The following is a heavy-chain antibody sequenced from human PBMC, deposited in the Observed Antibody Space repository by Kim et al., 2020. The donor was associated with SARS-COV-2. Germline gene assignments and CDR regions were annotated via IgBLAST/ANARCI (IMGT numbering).Heavy chain of an antibody. CDR2: ISSSGGNT. Sequence: GGSLRLSCAASGFTFSSYAMSWVRQAPGKGLEWVSAISSSGGNTYYAASVGGRFTISRDNSKTTLYLQMNILRAEATAVYYCAKVRPAAGAAGINELAYWGQGTLVTVSS. D-gene: IGHD6-13*01. CDR1: GFTFSSYA. J-gene: IGHJ4*02. V-gene: IGHV3-23*01. CDR3: AKVRPAAGAAGINELAY.